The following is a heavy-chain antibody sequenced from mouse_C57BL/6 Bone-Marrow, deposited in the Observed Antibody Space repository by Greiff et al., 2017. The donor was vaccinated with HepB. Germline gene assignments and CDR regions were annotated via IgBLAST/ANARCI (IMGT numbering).Heavy chain of an antibody. D-gene: IGHD2-1*01. J-gene: IGHJ2*01. V-gene: IGHV3-3*01. CDR3: ARAGGSDLLWYFDY. Sequence: EVQWVESGPSLVRPSQTLSLTCTVTGFSINSDCYWIWIRQFPGNKLEYIGYTFYSGITYYNPSLESRTYITRDTSKNQFSLKLSSVTTEDTATYYCARAGGSDLLWYFDYWGQGTTLTVSS. CDR1: GFSINSDCY. CDR2: TFYSGIT.